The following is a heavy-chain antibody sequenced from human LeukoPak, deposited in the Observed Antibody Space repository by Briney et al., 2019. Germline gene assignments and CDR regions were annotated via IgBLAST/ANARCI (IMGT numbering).Heavy chain of an antibody. D-gene: IGHD3-22*01. Sequence: KTSETLSLTCAVYGGSLGGYYWRWVRQPPGKGREWIGEINNSGSTNYNPSLKSRVTISVDTSKNQFSLKLSSVTAADTAVYYCARGWRYYYDSSGYSNWFDPWGQGTLVTVSS. CDR1: GGSLGGYY. V-gene: IGHV4-34*01. CDR3: ARGWRYYYDSSGYSNWFDP. CDR2: INNSGST. J-gene: IGHJ5*02.